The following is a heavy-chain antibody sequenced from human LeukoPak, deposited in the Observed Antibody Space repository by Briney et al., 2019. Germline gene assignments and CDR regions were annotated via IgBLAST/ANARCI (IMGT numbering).Heavy chain of an antibody. V-gene: IGHV3-30*02. J-gene: IGHJ6*03. D-gene: IGHD3-16*01. CDR3: AKEGDQFRGYLDV. CDR2: IHNDGTMG. CDR1: GFTFSRLG. Sequence: GGSLRLSCAASGFTFSRLGMQLVRQAPGKGLEWVAVIHNDGTMGQYADSVKGRFTISKDNSQDTLYLQMNSLRDDDTAVYYCAKEGDQFRGYLDVWGKGTTVTVSS.